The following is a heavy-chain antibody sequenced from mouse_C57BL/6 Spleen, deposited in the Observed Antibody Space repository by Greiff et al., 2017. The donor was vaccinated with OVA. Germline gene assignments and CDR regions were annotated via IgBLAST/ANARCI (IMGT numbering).Heavy chain of an antibody. Sequence: QVQLQQPGAELVKPGASVKLSCKASGYTFTSYWMHWVKQRPGQGLEWIGMIHPNSGSTNYNEKFKSKATLTVDKSSSTAYMQLSSLTSEDSAVYYCATYYGSSYRFAYWGQGTLVTVSA. V-gene: IGHV1-64*01. CDR3: ATYYGSSYRFAY. CDR2: IHPNSGST. J-gene: IGHJ3*01. CDR1: GYTFTSYW. D-gene: IGHD1-1*01.